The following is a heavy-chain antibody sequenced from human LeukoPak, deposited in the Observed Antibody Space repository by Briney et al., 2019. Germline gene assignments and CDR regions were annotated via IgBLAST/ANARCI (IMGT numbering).Heavy chain of an antibody. V-gene: IGHV1-18*01. CDR1: GYDFTSVG. Sequence: ASVKVSCKASGYDFTSVGITWVRRAPGQGLEWMGWISAYNGNTNYAQKFQGRVTMATDTSTNTAYMELRSLRSDDTAVYYCARDKLILLATSIFDYWGQGTLVTVSS. CDR2: ISAYNGNT. J-gene: IGHJ4*02. D-gene: IGHD5-24*01. CDR3: ARDKLILLATSIFDY.